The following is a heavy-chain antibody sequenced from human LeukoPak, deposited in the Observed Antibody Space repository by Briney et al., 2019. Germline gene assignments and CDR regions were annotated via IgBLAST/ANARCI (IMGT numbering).Heavy chain of an antibody. Sequence: GGSLRLSCAASGFTFSSYGMHWVRQAPGKGLEWVAFISFDGSNMYYEDSVKGRFTISRDNSRNTLYLQMNSLRAEDTAVYYCAKDSDCSSTSCYTYYYYYYMDVWGKGTTVTVSS. J-gene: IGHJ6*03. V-gene: IGHV3-30*18. D-gene: IGHD2-2*02. CDR3: AKDSDCSSTSCYTYYYYYYMDV. CDR1: GFTFSSYG. CDR2: ISFDGSNM.